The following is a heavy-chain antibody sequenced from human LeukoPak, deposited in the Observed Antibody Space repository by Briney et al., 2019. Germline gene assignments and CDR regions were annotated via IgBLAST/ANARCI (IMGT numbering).Heavy chain of an antibody. CDR2: IYYSGST. Sequence: NPSETLSLTCTVSGGSISSSSYYWGWIRQPPGKGLEWIGSIYYSGSTYYNPSLKSRVTISVDTSKNQFSLKLSSVTAADTAVYYCARVDSSSWFLDYWGQGTLVTVSS. CDR1: GGSISSSSYY. CDR3: ARVDSSSWFLDY. V-gene: IGHV4-39*07. J-gene: IGHJ4*02. D-gene: IGHD6-13*01.